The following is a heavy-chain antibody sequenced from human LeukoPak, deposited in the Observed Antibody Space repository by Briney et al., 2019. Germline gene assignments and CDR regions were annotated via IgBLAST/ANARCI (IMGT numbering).Heavy chain of an antibody. CDR1: GGSISSYY. Sequence: SETLSLTCTVSGGSISSYYWSWIRQPPGKGLEWIGEINHSGSTNYNPSLKSRVTISVDTSKNQFSLKLSSVTAADTAVYYCARDLGNFDYWGQGTLVTVSS. CDR3: ARDLGNFDY. CDR2: INHSGST. J-gene: IGHJ4*02. V-gene: IGHV4-34*01. D-gene: IGHD1-14*01.